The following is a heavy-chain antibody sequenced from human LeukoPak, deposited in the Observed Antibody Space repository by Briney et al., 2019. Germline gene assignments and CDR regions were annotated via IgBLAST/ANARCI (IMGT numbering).Heavy chain of an antibody. V-gene: IGHV1-2*02. J-gene: IGHJ3*02. Sequence: ASVKVSCKASGYTFTGYYMHWVRQAPGQGLEWMGWINPNSGGTNYAQKFQGRVTVTRDTSISTAYMELSRLRSDDTAVYYCARVDYYDSSGYDAFDIWGQGTMVTVSS. CDR1: GYTFTGYY. CDR3: ARVDYYDSSGYDAFDI. CDR2: INPNSGGT. D-gene: IGHD3-22*01.